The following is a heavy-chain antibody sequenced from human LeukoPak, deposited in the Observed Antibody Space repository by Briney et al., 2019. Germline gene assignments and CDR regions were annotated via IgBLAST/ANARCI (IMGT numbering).Heavy chain of an antibody. CDR2: IYYSGST. CDR1: GGSISRSSYY. CDR3: ARHSADY. J-gene: IGHJ4*02. Sequence: SETLSLTCTVSGGSISRSSYYWGWIRQPPGKGLEWIGSIYYSGSTYYNPSLKSRVTISVDTSQNQFSMKLSSVTAADTAVYSCARHSADYWGQGTLVTVSS. V-gene: IGHV4-39*07. D-gene: IGHD2-21*01.